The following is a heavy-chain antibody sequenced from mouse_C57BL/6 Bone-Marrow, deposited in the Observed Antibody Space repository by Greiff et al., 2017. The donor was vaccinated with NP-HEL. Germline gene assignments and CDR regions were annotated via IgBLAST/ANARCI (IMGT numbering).Heavy chain of an antibody. V-gene: IGHV7-1*01. CDR3: ARDARANWSFAY. CDR2: SRNKANDYTT. D-gene: IGHD4-1*01. J-gene: IGHJ3*01. Sequence: EVKLVESGGGLVQSGRSLRLSCATSGFTFSDFYMEWVRQAPGKGLEWIAASRNKANDYTTEYSASVKGRFIVSRDTSQSILYLQMNALRAEDTAIYYCARDARANWSFAYWGQGTLVTVSA. CDR1: GFTFSDFY.